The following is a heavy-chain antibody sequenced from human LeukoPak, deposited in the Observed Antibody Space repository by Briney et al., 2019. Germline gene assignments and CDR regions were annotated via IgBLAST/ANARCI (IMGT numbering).Heavy chain of an antibody. J-gene: IGHJ2*01. D-gene: IGHD3-22*01. V-gene: IGHV3-74*01. Sequence: GGSLRLSCAASGFTFSSYWMHWVRQAPGKGLVWVSRINSDGSSTSYADSVKGRFTISRDNAKNTLYLQMNSLRAEDTAVYYCARTGSGFPNWYFDLWGRGTLVTVSS. CDR1: GFTFSSYW. CDR2: INSDGSST. CDR3: ARTGSGFPNWYFDL.